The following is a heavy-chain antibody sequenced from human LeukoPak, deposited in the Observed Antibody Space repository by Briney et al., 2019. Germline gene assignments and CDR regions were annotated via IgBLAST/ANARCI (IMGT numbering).Heavy chain of an antibody. V-gene: IGHV3-30-3*01. J-gene: IGHJ5*02. CDR1: GFTFDDYA. Sequence: PSGGSLRLSCAASGFTFDDYAMHWVRQAPGKGLEWVAVISYDGSNKYYADSVKGQFTISRDNAKNSLYLQMNSLRAEDTAVYYCARDYDSSGYYYVRTPYNWFDPWGQGTLVTVSS. CDR2: ISYDGSNK. CDR3: ARDYDSSGYYYVRTPYNWFDP. D-gene: IGHD3-22*01.